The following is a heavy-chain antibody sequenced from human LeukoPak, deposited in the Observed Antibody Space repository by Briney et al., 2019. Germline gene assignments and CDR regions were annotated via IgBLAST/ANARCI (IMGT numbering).Heavy chain of an antibody. J-gene: IGHJ6*02. CDR2: INHSGST. CDR3: ARGKRLICSSTSCYPYALYWYYYGMDV. D-gene: IGHD2-2*01. V-gene: IGHV4-34*01. CDR1: GGSFSGYY. Sequence: SETLSLTCAVYGGSFSGYYWSWIRQPPGKGLEWIGEINHSGSTNYNPSLKSRVTISVDTSKNQFSLKLSSVTAADTAEYYCARGKRLICSSTSCYPYALYWYYYGMDVWGQGTTVTVSS.